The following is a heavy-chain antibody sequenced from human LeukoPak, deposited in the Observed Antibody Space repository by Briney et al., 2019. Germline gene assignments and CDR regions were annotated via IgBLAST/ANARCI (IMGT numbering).Heavy chain of an antibody. CDR1: GGTFSSYA. Sequence: GASVKVSCKASGGTFSSYAISWVRQAPGQGLEWMGGIIPIFGTANYAQKLQGRVTMTTDTSTSTAYMELRSLRSDDTAVYYCARVSSGWPYSDYWGQGTLVTVSS. D-gene: IGHD6-19*01. CDR2: IIPIFGTA. J-gene: IGHJ4*02. V-gene: IGHV1-69*05. CDR3: ARVSSGWPYSDY.